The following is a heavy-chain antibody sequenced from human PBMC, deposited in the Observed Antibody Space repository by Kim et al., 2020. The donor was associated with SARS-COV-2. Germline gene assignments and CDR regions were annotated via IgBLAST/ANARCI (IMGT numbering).Heavy chain of an antibody. CDR1: GDSVSSSSAY. Sequence: SETLSLTCTVSGDSVSSSSAYWGWIRQPPGKGLEWIGSIYYSGSASYNPSLKSRATLSVDTSKNQFSLRLNSVTAADTAVYFCARDTTVISSWPFWGQGTLVTVSS. CDR2: IYYSGSA. D-gene: IGHD6-13*01. J-gene: IGHJ4*02. V-gene: IGHV4-39*07. CDR3: ARDTTVISSWPF.